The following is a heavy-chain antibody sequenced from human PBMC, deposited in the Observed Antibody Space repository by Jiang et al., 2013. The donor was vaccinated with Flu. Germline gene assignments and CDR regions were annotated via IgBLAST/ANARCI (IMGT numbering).Heavy chain of an antibody. J-gene: IGHJ4*02. CDR3: ANGGYGGYYHLFGY. CDR2: ISGSGGNT. CDR1: GFTFSSYA. V-gene: IGHV3-23*01. Sequence: VQLLESGGGLVQPGGSLRLSCAASGFTFSSYAMSWVRQGPGKGLEWVSAISGSGGNTYYTDSVKGRFTISRDNSKNTLYLQINSLRAEDTAVYYCANGGYGGYYHLFGYWGQGTLVTVSS. D-gene: IGHD3-22*01.